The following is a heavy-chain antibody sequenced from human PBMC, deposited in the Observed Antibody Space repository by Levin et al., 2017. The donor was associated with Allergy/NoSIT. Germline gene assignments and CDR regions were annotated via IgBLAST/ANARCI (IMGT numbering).Heavy chain of an antibody. CDR3: ARDQIAAFWDAFDI. D-gene: IGHD6-13*01. J-gene: IGHJ3*02. CDR1: GDSVNSDNYY. V-gene: IGHV4-61*01. Sequence: SETLSLTCTVSGDSVNSDNYYWSWIRQPPGKGLEWIGYVFHIGNTNYNPSLKSRVTISIDTSKNQFSLMVSSVTAADTAVYYCARDQIAAFWDAFDIWGRGTMVTVSS. CDR2: VFHIGNT.